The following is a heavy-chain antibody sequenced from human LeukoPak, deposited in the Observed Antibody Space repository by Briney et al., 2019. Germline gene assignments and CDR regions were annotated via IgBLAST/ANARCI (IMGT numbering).Heavy chain of an antibody. CDR1: RFTFSTYG. J-gene: IGHJ4*02. CDR3: TKSRISFRCQADH. Sequence: GGSLRLSCAASRFTFSTYGMTWVRQAPGKGLEWISYISSSSDSIKYADSVKGRFTSSRDNAKNSLYLQMNSLRAEDTAVYYCTKSRISFRCQADHWGQGTLVNVSS. CDR2: ISSSSDSI. V-gene: IGHV3-48*04. D-gene: IGHD3-16*02.